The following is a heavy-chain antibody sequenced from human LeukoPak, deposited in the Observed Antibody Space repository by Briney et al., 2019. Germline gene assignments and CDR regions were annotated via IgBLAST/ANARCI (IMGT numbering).Heavy chain of an antibody. J-gene: IGHJ5*02. V-gene: IGHV4-34*01. CDR2: INHSGST. Sequence: HPSETLSLTCAVYGGSFSGYYWSWIRQPPGKGLEWIGEINHSGSTNYNPSLKSRITISVDTSKSQFSLKLRSVTAADTAVYFCARRSYSGWYNQWGQGTLVTVSS. CDR1: GGSFSGYY. CDR3: ARRSYSGWYNQ. D-gene: IGHD1-26*01.